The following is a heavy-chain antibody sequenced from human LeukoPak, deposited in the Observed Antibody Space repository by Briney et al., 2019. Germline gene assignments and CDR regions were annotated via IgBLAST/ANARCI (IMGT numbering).Heavy chain of an antibody. V-gene: IGHV3-33*08. Sequence: PGGSLRLSCAASGFTLSSYWMHWVRQAPGKGLEWVAVIWYDGSNKYYADSVKGRFTISRDNSKNTLYLQMNSLRAEDTAVYYCARPTYSGSYYWFDYWGQGTLVTVSS. D-gene: IGHD1-26*01. CDR2: IWYDGSNK. CDR1: GFTLSSYW. J-gene: IGHJ4*02. CDR3: ARPTYSGSYYWFDY.